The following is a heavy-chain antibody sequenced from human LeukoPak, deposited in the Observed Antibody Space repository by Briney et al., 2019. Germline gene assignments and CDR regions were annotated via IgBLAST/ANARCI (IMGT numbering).Heavy chain of an antibody. J-gene: IGHJ4*02. CDR2: ISYDGSNK. D-gene: IGHD1-26*01. CDR1: GFTFSSYG. Sequence: GGSLRLSCAASGFTFSSYGMHWVRQAPGKGLEWVAVISYDGSNKYYADSVKGRFTISRDNSKNTLYLQMNSLRAEDTAVYYCAKGMAGGSYRLAYWGQGTLVTVSS. CDR3: AKGMAGGSYRLAY. V-gene: IGHV3-30*18.